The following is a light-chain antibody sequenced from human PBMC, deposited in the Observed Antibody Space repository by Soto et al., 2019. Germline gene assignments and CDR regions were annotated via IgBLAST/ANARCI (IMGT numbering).Light chain of an antibody. Sequence: QSALTQPASVSGSPEQSITISCTGTSSDVGSNNLVSWYQQHPGKAPKVMIYEVNKRPSGVSNRFSGSKSGNTASLTISGLQAEDEAEYYCFSYAGGSRGVFGTGTKLTVL. J-gene: IGLJ1*01. CDR3: FSYAGGSRGV. CDR1: SSDVGSNNL. V-gene: IGLV2-23*02. CDR2: EVN.